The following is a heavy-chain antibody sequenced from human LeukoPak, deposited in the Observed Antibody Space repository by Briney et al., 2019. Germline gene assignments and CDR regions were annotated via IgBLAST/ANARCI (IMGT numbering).Heavy chain of an antibody. D-gene: IGHD3-9*01. J-gene: IGHJ4*02. CDR3: AAGDDILTGRFDY. V-gene: IGHV3-74*01. Sequence: GGSLRLSCAASGFAFSRYWMHWVRQAPGKGLVWVSRVNGDGSTTTYADSVKGRFTISRDNAKNSLYLQMNSLRAEDTAVYYCAAGDDILTGRFDYWGQGTLVTVSS. CDR1: GFAFSRYW. CDR2: VNGDGSTT.